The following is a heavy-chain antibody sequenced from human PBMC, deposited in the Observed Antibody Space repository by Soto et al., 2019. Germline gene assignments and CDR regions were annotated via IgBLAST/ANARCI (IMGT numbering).Heavy chain of an antibody. V-gene: IGHV1-69*13. Sequence: GASVKVSCKASGGTFSSYAISWVRQAPGQGLEWMGGIIPIFGTANYAQKFQGRVTITADESTSTAYMELSSLRSEDTAVYYCASRIANRDAFDIWGKGTMVTVSS. J-gene: IGHJ3*02. CDR2: IIPIFGTA. CDR1: GGTFSSYA. D-gene: IGHD2-21*01. CDR3: ASRIANRDAFDI.